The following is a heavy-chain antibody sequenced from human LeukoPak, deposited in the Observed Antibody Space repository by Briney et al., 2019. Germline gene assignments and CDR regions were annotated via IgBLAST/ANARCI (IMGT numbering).Heavy chain of an antibody. D-gene: IGHD5-18*01. V-gene: IGHV4-59*01. CDR3: ARGSDGYRFDP. Sequence: PSETLSLTCTVSGDSMSNYHWTWIRQSPGKGLEYIGYIYNSGTNKYNPSLKSRVTISVDMSKKQFSLKLNSVTAADTAVYYCARGSDGYRFDPWGQGTLVTVSS. J-gene: IGHJ5*02. CDR1: GDSMSNYH. CDR2: IYNSGTN.